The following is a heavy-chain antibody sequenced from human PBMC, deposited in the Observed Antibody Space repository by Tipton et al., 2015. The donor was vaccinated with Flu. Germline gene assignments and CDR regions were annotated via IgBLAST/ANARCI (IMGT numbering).Heavy chain of an antibody. V-gene: IGHV3-23*01. CDR2: ISGSGGST. D-gene: IGHD5-18*01. CDR1: GFTFSSYA. Sequence: SLRLSCAASGFTFSSYAMSWVRQAPGKGLEWVSAISGSGGSTYYADSVKGRSTISRDNSKNTLYLQMNSLRAEDTAVYYCAASPRGYSYGYFGYWGQGTLVTVSS. CDR3: AASPRGYSYGYFGY. J-gene: IGHJ4*02.